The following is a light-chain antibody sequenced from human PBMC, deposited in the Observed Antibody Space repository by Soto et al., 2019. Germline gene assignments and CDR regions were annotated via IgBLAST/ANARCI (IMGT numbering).Light chain of an antibody. J-gene: IGKJ1*01. CDR3: QQYYSTPPT. Sequence: DIVLTQSPYSLAVSLGERATINCKSSQSVLYSSNNKNYLAWYQQKPGQPPNLLIYWASTRESGVPDRFSGSGSGTDFTLTISSLQAEDVAVYYCQQYYSTPPTFGQGTKVDIK. V-gene: IGKV4-1*01. CDR1: QSVLYSSNNKNY. CDR2: WAS.